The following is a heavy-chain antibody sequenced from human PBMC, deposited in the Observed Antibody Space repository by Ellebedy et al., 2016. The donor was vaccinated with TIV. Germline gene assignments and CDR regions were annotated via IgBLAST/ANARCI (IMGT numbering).Heavy chain of an antibody. CDR3: ARDSGYYYDSSGYCLFDY. D-gene: IGHD3-22*01. CDR2: IKQDGSEK. Sequence: GESLKISCAASGFTFSSYWMSWVSQAPGKGLEWVANIKQDGSEKYYVDSVKGRFTISRDNAKNSLYLQMNSLRAEDTAVYYCARDSGYYYDSSGYCLFDYWGQGTLVTVSS. CDR1: GFTFSSYW. V-gene: IGHV3-7*04. J-gene: IGHJ4*02.